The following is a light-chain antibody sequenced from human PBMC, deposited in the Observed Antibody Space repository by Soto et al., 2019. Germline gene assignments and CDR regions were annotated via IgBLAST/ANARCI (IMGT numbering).Light chain of an antibody. CDR2: EVS. CDR3: SSYTISTTLV. J-gene: IGLJ2*01. CDR1: SSDVGDYNY. V-gene: IGLV2-14*01. Sequence: QSALTQPASVSGSPGQSITISCTGTSSDVGDYNYVSWYQQHPGKAPKLLIYEVSNRPSGVSNRFSGSKSGNTASLTISGLQAEDEADYYCSSYTISTTLVFGGGTKVTV.